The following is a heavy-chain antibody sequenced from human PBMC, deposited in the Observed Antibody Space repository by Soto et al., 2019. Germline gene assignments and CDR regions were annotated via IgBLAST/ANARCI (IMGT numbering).Heavy chain of an antibody. Sequence: QVQLVQSGAEVRQPASSVKVSCKTSGGTFSSYAISWVRRAPGQGLEWMGGLVPIVDTSTYAQKFQGRVTITADESTSTVYMELSSLRSDDTAVYYCVRVVAIPGYPDNWGQGTLVTVSS. CDR2: LVPIVDTS. D-gene: IGHD5-12*01. CDR1: GGTFSSYA. J-gene: IGHJ4*02. V-gene: IGHV1-69*12. CDR3: VRVVAIPGYPDN.